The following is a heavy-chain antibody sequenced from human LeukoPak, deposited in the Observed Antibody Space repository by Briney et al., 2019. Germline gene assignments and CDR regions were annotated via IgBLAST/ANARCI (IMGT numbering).Heavy chain of an antibody. J-gene: IGHJ4*02. D-gene: IGHD1-7*01. CDR2: ITGSGTST. Sequence: GGSLRLSCEASGFTFRSYAISWVRQGPGKGLEWVSGITGSGTSTDYADSVKGRFTISRDNSKNTLYLQMNSLRAEDTAVYYCAKDSPEAGPNDYWGQGTLVTVSS. V-gene: IGHV3-23*01. CDR3: AKDSPEAGPNDY. CDR1: GFTFRSYA.